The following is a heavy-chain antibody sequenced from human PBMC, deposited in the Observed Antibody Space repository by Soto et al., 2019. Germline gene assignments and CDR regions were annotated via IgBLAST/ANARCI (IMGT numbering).Heavy chain of an antibody. Sequence: GGCLRLSXAASGFTFSSYAMHWVRQAPGKGLEWVAVISYDGSNKYYADSVKGRFTISRDNSKNTLYLQMNSLRAEDTAVYYCARDTVQVAATYYYYYYGMDVWGQGTTVTVSS. CDR3: ARDTVQVAATYYYYYYGMDV. CDR2: ISYDGSNK. D-gene: IGHD2-15*01. V-gene: IGHV3-30-3*01. CDR1: GFTFSSYA. J-gene: IGHJ6*02.